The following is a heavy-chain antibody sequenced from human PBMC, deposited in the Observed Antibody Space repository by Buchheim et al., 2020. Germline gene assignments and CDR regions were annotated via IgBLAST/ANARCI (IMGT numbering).Heavy chain of an antibody. CDR2: ISYDGSNK. CDR3: ARDNGYIVVVPAAKGSWFDP. CDR1: GFTFSSYA. Sequence: VQLLESGGGLVQPGGSLRLSCAASGFTFSSYAMSWVRQAPGKGLEWVAVISYDGSNKYYADSVKGRFTISRDNSKNTLYLQMNSLRAEDTAVYYCARDNGYIVVVPAAKGSWFDPWGQGTL. D-gene: IGHD2-2*01. V-gene: IGHV3-30-3*01. J-gene: IGHJ5*02.